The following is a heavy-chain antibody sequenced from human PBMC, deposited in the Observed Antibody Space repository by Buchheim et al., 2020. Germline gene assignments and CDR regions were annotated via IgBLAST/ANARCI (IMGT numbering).Heavy chain of an antibody. V-gene: IGHV3-7*01. CDR2: IKQDGSEK. Sequence: EVQLVESGGGLVQPGGSLRLSCAASGFTFSSYWMSWVRQAPGKGLEWVANIKQDGSEKYYVDSVKGRFTISRDTAKNSLYLQMNSLRAEDTAVYYCARDDVVVVPAAISIYYYYGMDVWGQGTT. J-gene: IGHJ6*02. D-gene: IGHD2-2*01. CDR3: ARDDVVVVPAAISIYYYYGMDV. CDR1: GFTFSSYW.